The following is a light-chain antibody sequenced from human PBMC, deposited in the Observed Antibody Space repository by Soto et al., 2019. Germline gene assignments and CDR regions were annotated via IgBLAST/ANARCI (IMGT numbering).Light chain of an antibody. J-gene: IGKJ1*01. CDR1: QSVSDSQ. CDR3: QQYTYALWT. Sequence: EIVLTQSPGTLSLSPGERATLSCRTSQSVSDSQLAWYQQKPGQAPRLLIYAVSTRATTIPDRFSGSGSGTEFTLTINRLEPEDFAVYYCQQYTYALWTFGQGTKVEIK. CDR2: AVS. V-gene: IGKV3-20*01.